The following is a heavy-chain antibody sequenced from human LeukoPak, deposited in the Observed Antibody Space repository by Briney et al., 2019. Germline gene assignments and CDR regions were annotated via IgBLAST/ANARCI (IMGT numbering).Heavy chain of an antibody. CDR3: ARDTNPSYSGWDNLPDY. CDR1: GGTFSSYA. J-gene: IGHJ4*02. CDR2: INPSGGST. D-gene: IGHD6-25*01. V-gene: IGHV1-46*01. Sequence: ASVKVSCKASGGTFSSYAISWVRQAPGQGLEWMGIINPSGGSTSYAQKFQGRVTMTRDTSTSTVYMELSSLRSEDTAVYYCARDTNPSYSGWDNLPDYWGQGTLVTVSS.